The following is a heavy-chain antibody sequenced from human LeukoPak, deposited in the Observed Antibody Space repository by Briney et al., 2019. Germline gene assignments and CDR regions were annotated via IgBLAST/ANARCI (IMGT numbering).Heavy chain of an antibody. D-gene: IGHD6-13*01. CDR1: GYTFSSHG. CDR3: ARGGGAAAGIDY. Sequence: GRSLRLSCAASGYTFSSHGMHWVRQAPGKGLKWVSIIWYDGSNKYYADSVKGRFTISRDNSKNMVYLQMNSLRAEDTAVYYCARGGGAAAGIDYWGQGTLVTVPS. CDR2: IWYDGSNK. V-gene: IGHV3-33*01. J-gene: IGHJ4*02.